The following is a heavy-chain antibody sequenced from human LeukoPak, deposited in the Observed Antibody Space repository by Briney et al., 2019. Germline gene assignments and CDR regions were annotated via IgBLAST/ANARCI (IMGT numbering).Heavy chain of an antibody. CDR1: GFTVSGSY. CDR3: ARGGGRIVLDY. D-gene: IGHD2-8*01. CDR2: LYSGGTT. J-gene: IGHJ4*02. Sequence: GGSLRLSCAASGFTVSGSYMTWVRQAPGKGLEWVSILYSGGTTYYADSVKGRFTISIDNSKNTLYLQMNSLRAEDTAVYYCARGGGRIVLDYWGQGTLVTVSS. V-gene: IGHV3-53*01.